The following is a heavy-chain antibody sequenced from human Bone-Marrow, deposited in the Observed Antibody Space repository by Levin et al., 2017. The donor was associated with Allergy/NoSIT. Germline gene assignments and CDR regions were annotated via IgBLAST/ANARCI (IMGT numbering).Heavy chain of an antibody. D-gene: IGHD1-1*01. J-gene: IGHJ3*02. CDR2: ISSGGST. Sequence: SETLSLTCTVSGGSITSFYLSWIRQSPGKGLEWIAYISSGGSTSSGSTNYNPSLKSRVTMSVDRSKNQLSLNLTSVTAADAAVYYCATYPGTEDSAFDIWGQGTMVTVSS. CDR3: ATYPGTEDSAFDI. V-gene: IGHV4-59*01. CDR1: GGSITSFY.